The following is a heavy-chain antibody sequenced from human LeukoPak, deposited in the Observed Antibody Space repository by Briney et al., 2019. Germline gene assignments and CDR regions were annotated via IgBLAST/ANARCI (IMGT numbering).Heavy chain of an antibody. J-gene: IGHJ4*02. Sequence: PGRSLRLSCAVSGFTFSSYGMHWVRQAPGKGLEWVAVISYDGSNKYYADSVKGRFTISRDNSKNTLYLQMNSLRAEDTAVYYCANCGYCSGGEFDYWGQGTLVTVSS. CDR3: ANCGYCSGGEFDY. D-gene: IGHD2-15*01. V-gene: IGHV3-30*18. CDR1: GFTFSSYG. CDR2: ISYDGSNK.